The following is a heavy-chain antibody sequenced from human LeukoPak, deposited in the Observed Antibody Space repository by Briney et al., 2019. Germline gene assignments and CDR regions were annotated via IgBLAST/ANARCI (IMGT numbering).Heavy chain of an antibody. D-gene: IGHD2-2*01. J-gene: IGHJ5*02. CDR1: GYTFTTYA. CDR3: ARGIVVQPSANWFNP. V-gene: IGHV1-3*01. CDR2: INADDGNT. Sequence: ASVTVSCKPSGYTFTTYAIHWVRQAPGQRLEWMGLINADDGNTRYSQRFQGRVTITRDTSANTAYMELSSLRFEDTAVYYCARGIVVQPSANWFNPWGQGTPVTVSS.